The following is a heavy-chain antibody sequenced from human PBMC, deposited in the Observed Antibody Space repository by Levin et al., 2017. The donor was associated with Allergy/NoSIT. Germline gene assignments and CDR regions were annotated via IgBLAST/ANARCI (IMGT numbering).Heavy chain of an antibody. CDR2: IWYDGSNK. CDR3: AREVKDELVGALDI. CDR1: GFTFSSYG. V-gene: IGHV3-33*01. D-gene: IGHD2-15*01. J-gene: IGHJ3*02. Sequence: AGGSLRLSCAASGFTFSSYGMHWVRQAPGKGLEWVADIWYDGSNKDYADSVKGRFTISRDNSKNTLYLQMNSLRAGDTAVYYCAREVKDELVGALDIWGQGTMVTVSS.